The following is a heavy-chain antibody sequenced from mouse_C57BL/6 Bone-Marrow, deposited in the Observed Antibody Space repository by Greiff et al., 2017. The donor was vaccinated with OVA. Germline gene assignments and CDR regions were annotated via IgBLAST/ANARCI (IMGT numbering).Heavy chain of an antibody. CDR1: GFTFSDYG. V-gene: IGHV5-17*01. J-gene: IGHJ2*01. CDR2: ISSGSSTI. D-gene: IGHD4-1*01. CDR3: ARELGQDFDY. Sequence: EVKLVESGGGLVKPGGSLKLSCAASGFTFSDYGMHWVRQAPEKGLEWVAYISSGSSTIYYADTVKGRFPISRDKAKNTLFLQMTSLGSEDTAMYYCARELGQDFDYWGQGTTLTVSS.